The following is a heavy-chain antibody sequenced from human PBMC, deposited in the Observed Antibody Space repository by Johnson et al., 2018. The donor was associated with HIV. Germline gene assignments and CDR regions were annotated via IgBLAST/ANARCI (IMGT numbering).Heavy chain of an antibody. Sequence: VQLVESGGGLVKPGGSLRLSCAASGFTFSDYYMSWIRQAPGKGLEWVAVIYSGGSTYYAASVKGRFTISRDNSKKTPYPQMKSLRAEDTAMYYCARGRKDIAAVDGLDNDGFDVWGQGTMVTVSS. D-gene: IGHD6-13*01. V-gene: IGHV3-66*01. CDR1: GFTFSDYY. CDR3: ARGRKDIAAVDGLDNDGFDV. J-gene: IGHJ3*01. CDR2: IYSGGST.